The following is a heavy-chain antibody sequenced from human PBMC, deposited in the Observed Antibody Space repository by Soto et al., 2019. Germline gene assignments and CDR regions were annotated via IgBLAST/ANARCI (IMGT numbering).Heavy chain of an antibody. J-gene: IGHJ6*03. CDR3: ARDTLYCSGGSCYQDYYYYYMDV. CDR2: ISGSGGST. D-gene: IGHD2-15*01. Sequence: GCSPKIGRAASRFTLNISAIAVVCKAPGKGLEWVSAISGSGGSTYYADSVKGRFTISRDNSKNTLYLQMNSLRAEDTAVYYCARDTLYCSGGSCYQDYYYYYMDVWGKGTTVTVSS. V-gene: IGHV3-23*01. CDR1: RFTLNISA.